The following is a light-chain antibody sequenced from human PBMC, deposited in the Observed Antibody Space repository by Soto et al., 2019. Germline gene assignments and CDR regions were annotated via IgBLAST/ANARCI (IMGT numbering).Light chain of an antibody. Sequence: QSVLTQPPSVSAAPGQKVTISCSGSRSNIGENYGSWYQQFPGAAPQLVIYDNVKRSPGIPDRFSGSKSGTSATLGITGLQTGDEADYYCGTWDNSLSDGLFGAGTKRTVL. CDR2: DNV. CDR1: RSNIGENY. CDR3: GTWDNSLSDGL. V-gene: IGLV1-51*01. J-gene: IGLJ2*01.